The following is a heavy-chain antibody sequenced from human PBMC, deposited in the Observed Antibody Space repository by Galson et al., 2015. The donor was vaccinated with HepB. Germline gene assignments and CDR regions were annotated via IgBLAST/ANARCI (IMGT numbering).Heavy chain of an antibody. V-gene: IGHV4-39*01. D-gene: IGHD2-2*01. CDR2: IYYSGST. CDR1: GGSISSSSYY. J-gene: IGHJ4*02. CDR3: ARHCSSTSCYGYFDY. Sequence: ETLSLTCTVSGGSISSSSYYWGWIRQPPGKGLEWIGSIYYSGSTYYNPSLKSRVTISVDTSKNQFSLKLSSVTAADTAVYYCARHCSSTSCYGYFDYWGQGTLVTVSS.